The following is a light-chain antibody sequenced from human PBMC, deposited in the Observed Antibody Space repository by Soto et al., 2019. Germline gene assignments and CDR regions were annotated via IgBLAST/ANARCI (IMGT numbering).Light chain of an antibody. CDR3: AAWDDSLNGVV. CDR1: SSNIGSNT. Sequence: QSVLTQPPSASGTPGQRVTISCSGSSSNIGSNTVNWYQQLPGTAPKLLIYSNNQRPSGVPDRFSASESGTSAPLAISGLQSEDEAYYYCAAWDDSLNGVVFGGGTKLTVL. CDR2: SNN. J-gene: IGLJ2*01. V-gene: IGLV1-44*01.